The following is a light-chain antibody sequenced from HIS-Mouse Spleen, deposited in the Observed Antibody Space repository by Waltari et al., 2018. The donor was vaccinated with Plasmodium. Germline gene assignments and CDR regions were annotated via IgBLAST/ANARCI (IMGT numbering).Light chain of an antibody. V-gene: IGLV3-1*01. CDR1: KWGDKY. CDR2: QDS. CDR3: QTWDSSTVV. J-gene: IGLJ2*01. Sequence: SYELTQPPSVSVSPGQTASITCSGDKWGDKYACWYQQKPGQSPVLVIYQDSKRPSGMPERFSGYNSGNTATLTISGTQAMDEADYYCQTWDSSTVVFGGGTKLTVL.